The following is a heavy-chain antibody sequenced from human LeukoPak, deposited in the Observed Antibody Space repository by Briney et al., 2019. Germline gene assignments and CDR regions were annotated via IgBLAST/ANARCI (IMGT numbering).Heavy chain of an antibody. CDR2: INHSGST. D-gene: IGHD3-9*01. CDR1: GGSFSGYY. Sequence: SETLSLTCAVYGGSFSGYYWSWIRQPPGKGLEWIGEINHSGSTNYNPSLKSRVTISVDTSKNQFSLKLSSVTAADTAVYYCARGGGVLRYFDWLPYGVNWFDPWGQGTLVTVSS. J-gene: IGHJ5*02. V-gene: IGHV4-34*01. CDR3: ARGGGVLRYFDWLPYGVNWFDP.